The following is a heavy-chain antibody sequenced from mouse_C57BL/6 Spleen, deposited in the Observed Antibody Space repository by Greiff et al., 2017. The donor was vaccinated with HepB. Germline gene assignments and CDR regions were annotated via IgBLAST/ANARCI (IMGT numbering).Heavy chain of an antibody. CDR1: GYTFTDYN. CDR2: INPNNGGT. CDR3: ARRDYYYGSSPFAY. J-gene: IGHJ3*01. Sequence: VQLQQSGPELVKPGASVKIPCKASGYTFTDYNMDWVKQSHGKSLEWIGDINPNNGGTIYNQKFKGKATLTVDKSSSTAYMELRSLTSEDTAVYYCARRDYYYGSSPFAYWGQGTLVTVSA. D-gene: IGHD1-1*01. V-gene: IGHV1-18*01.